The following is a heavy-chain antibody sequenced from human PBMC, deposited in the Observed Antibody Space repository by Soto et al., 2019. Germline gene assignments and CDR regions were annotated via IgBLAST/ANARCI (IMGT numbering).Heavy chain of an antibody. V-gene: IGHV4-31*03. CDR1: GGSISSGGYY. D-gene: IGHD2-2*01. CDR3: ALAQVVPAASTAAYFQH. CDR2: IYYSGST. J-gene: IGHJ1*01. Sequence: SETLSLTCTVSGGSISSGGYYWRWIRQHPGKGLEWIGYIYYSGSTYYNSSLESRVTISVDTSKNQFSLRLSSVTAADAAVYYCALAQVVPAASTAAYFQHWGQGTLVTVSP.